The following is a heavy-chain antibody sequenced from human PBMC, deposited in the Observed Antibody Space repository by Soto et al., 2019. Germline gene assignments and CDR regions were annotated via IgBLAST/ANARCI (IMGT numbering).Heavy chain of an antibody. CDR1: GGSFSDYY. V-gene: IGHV4-59*01. CDR3: AKLSGNWHSSLDY. D-gene: IGHD3-3*02. CDR2: VFHTGST. J-gene: IGHJ4*02. Sequence: SETLSLTCTVSGGSFSDYYWSWIRQPPGKGLEWIGDVFHTGSTNYNPSLKSRTTISIDTSKSQFSLKLNSVTAADTAMYHCAKLSGNWHSSLDYWGQGILVTVS.